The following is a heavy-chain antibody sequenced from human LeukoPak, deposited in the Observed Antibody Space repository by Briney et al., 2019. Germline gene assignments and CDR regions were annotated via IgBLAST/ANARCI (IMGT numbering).Heavy chain of an antibody. CDR3: ARVEGGSYTFDY. CDR1: GFTFSSYT. D-gene: IGHD1-26*01. J-gene: IGHJ4*02. Sequence: GGSLRLSCAASGFTFSSYTMNWVRQAPGKGLEWVSSISGSSNFIYYANSVKGRFTISRDNAKNSLYLQMNSLRAEDTAVYYCARVEGGSYTFDYWGQGTLVTVSS. CDR2: ISGSSNFI. V-gene: IGHV3-21*01.